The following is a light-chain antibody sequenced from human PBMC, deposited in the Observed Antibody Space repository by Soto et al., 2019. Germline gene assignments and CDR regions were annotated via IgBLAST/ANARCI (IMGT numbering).Light chain of an antibody. Sequence: EIVLTQSPGTLSLSPGERATLSCRASQSVSSSYLAWYQQKPGQAPRLLIYGASSRATGIPDRFSGSGSGKDFTLTISRLEPEEFAVYYCQQYGSSPPTFGEGTKVEIK. J-gene: IGKJ1*01. CDR1: QSVSSSY. V-gene: IGKV3-20*01. CDR3: QQYGSSPPT. CDR2: GAS.